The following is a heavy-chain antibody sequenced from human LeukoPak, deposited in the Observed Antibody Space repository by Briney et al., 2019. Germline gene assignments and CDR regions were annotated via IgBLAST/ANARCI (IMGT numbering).Heavy chain of an antibody. J-gene: IGHJ4*02. CDR3: ARDRLYYYGSGSYLFDY. CDR1: GYTFTGYY. V-gene: IGHV1-2*02. CDR2: INPNSGGT. D-gene: IGHD3-10*01. Sequence: ASVKVSCKASGYTFTGYYMHWVRQAPGQGLEWMGWINPNSGGTNYAQKFQGRVTMTRDTSISTAYMELSRLRSDDTAVYYCARDRLYYYGSGSYLFDYWGQGTLVTVSS.